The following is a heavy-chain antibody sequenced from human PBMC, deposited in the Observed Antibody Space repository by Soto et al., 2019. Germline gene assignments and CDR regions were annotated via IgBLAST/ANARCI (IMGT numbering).Heavy chain of an antibody. J-gene: IGHJ6*02. CDR1: GYTFXSYD. V-gene: IGHV1-46*03. Sequence: ASVKVSCKASGYTFXSYDMHWVRQAPGQGLEWMGIINPSGGSTSYAQKFQGRVTMTRDTSTSTVYMELSSLRSEDTAVYYCARGGARAAGTPVYYYYGMDVWGQGTTVTVSS. CDR2: INPSGGST. CDR3: ARGGARAAGTPVYYYYGMDV. D-gene: IGHD6-13*01.